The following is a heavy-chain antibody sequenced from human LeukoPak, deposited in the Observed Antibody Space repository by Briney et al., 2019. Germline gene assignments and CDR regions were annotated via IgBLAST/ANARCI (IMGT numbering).Heavy chain of an antibody. Sequence: ASVKVSCKASGYSFTSYYMHWVRQAPGQGLEWMGLINPSGSSTTYAQKFQGRVTMTRDMFTSTDYMELTSLTSDDTAVYYCARDNSVGETAWWFDPWGQGTLVTVSS. CDR1: GYSFTSYY. D-gene: IGHD1-26*01. CDR3: ARDNSVGETAWWFDP. V-gene: IGHV1-46*01. J-gene: IGHJ5*02. CDR2: INPSGSST.